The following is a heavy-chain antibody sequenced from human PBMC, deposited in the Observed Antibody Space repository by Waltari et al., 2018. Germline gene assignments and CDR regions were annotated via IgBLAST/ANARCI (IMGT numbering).Heavy chain of an antibody. CDR1: GYYISSGYY. V-gene: IGHV4-38-2*02. D-gene: IGHD3-22*01. CDR3: ARDRRYYDSSDAFDI. Sequence: QVQLQESGPGLVKPSDTLSLTCTVSGYYISSGYYWGWIRQPPGKGLEWIGNIYHSGSTYYNPSLKSRVTISVDTSKNQFSLKLSSVTAADTAVYYCARDRRYYDSSDAFDICGQGTMVTVSS. J-gene: IGHJ3*02. CDR2: IYHSGST.